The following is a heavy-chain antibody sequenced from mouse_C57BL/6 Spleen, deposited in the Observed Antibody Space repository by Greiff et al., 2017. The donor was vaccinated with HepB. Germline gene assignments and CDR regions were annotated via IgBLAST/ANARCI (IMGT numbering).Heavy chain of an antibody. V-gene: IGHV5-17*01. J-gene: IGHJ2*01. CDR2: ISSGSSTI. CDR3: ARPGGLRRGGFDY. D-gene: IGHD2-4*01. Sequence: EVQVVESGGGLVKPGGSLKLSCAASGFTFSDYGMHWVRQAPEKGLEWVAYISSGSSTIYYADTVKGRFTISRDNAKNTLFLQMTSLRSEDTAMYYCARPGGLRRGGFDYWGQGTTLTVSS. CDR1: GFTFSDYG.